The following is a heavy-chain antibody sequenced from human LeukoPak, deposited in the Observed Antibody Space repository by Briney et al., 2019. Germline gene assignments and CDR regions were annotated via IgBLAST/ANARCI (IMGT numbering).Heavy chain of an antibody. CDR3: AREISGWYDYAIGSWFDP. CDR2: INTNTGNP. D-gene: IGHD6-19*01. J-gene: IGHJ5*02. CDR1: GYTFTSYA. Sequence: ASVKVSCKASGYTFTSYAMNWVRQAPGQGLEWMGWINTNTGNPTYAQGFTGRFVFSLDTSVSTAYLQISSLKAEDTAVYYCAREISGWYDYAIGSWFDPWGQGTLVTVSS. V-gene: IGHV7-4-1*02.